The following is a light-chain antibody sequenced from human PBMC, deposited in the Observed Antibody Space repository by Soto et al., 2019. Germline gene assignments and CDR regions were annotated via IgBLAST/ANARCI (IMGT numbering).Light chain of an antibody. J-gene: IGLJ1*01. CDR1: NSDVGSYNR. V-gene: IGLV2-18*02. Sequence: QSVLTQPPSVSGSPGQSVTISCTRTNSDVGSYNRVSWYQQPPGTAPKLMISEVSNRPSGVPDRFSGSKSGNTASLTISGLQAEDEADYYCSSYTSSSTYVFGTGTKVT. CDR3: SSYTSSSTYV. CDR2: EVS.